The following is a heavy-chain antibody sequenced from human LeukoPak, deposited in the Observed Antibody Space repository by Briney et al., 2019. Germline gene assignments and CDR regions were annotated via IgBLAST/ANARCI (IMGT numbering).Heavy chain of an antibody. CDR3: AKDCPPYLRLGELSSPYYFDY. J-gene: IGHJ4*02. V-gene: IGHV3-30*02. CDR1: GFTFSSYG. D-gene: IGHD3-16*02. CDR2: IRYDGSNK. Sequence: GGSLRLSCAASGFTFSSYGMHWVRQAPGKGLEWVAFIRYDGSNKYYADSVKGRFTISRDNSKNTLYLQMNSLRAEDTAVYYCAKDCPPYLRLGELSSPYYFDYWGQGTLVTVSS.